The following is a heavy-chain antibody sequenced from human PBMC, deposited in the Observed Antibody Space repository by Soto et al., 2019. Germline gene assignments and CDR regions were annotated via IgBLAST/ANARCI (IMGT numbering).Heavy chain of an antibody. Sequence: PSETLSLTCTVSGGSVSSSVSSGTYYWSWIRQPPGKGLEWIGYIYYSGSTNYNPSLKSRVIISVDTSKNQFSLKLSSVTAADTAVYYCARSLGAARLRYYYYDAMYVWGQGNTVPVSS. CDR2: IYYSGST. D-gene: IGHD6-6*01. CDR1: GGSVSSSVSSGTYY. CDR3: ARSLGAARLRYYYYDAMYV. V-gene: IGHV4-61*01. J-gene: IGHJ6*02.